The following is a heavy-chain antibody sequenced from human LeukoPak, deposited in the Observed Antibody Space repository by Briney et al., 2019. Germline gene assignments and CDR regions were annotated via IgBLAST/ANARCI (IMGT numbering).Heavy chain of an antibody. CDR1: GVSISSSNSY. CDR3: ARRTGSGLFLLP. J-gene: IGHJ4*02. Sequence: SETLSLTCSVSGVSISSSNSYWGWIRQPPGKGLEWIGSIYYTGNTYYNASVKSQVSISIDTSKNQFSLRLTSVTAADTAVYFCARRTGSGLFLLPGGQGTLVTVSS. CDR2: IYYTGNT. D-gene: IGHD3/OR15-3a*01. V-gene: IGHV4-39*01.